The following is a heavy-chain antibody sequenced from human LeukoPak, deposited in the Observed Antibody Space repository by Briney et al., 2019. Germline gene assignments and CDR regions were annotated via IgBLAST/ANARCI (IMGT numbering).Heavy chain of an antibody. J-gene: IGHJ4*02. D-gene: IGHD6-19*01. V-gene: IGHV3-64*01. CDR3: ARDRFSAVAGTPVY. CDR1: GFTFSSYA. Sequence: GGSLRLSCAASGFTFSSYAMHWVRQAPGKGLEYVSAISSNGGSTYYANSVKGRFTISRDNSKNTLYLQVGSLRAEDMAVYYCARDRFSAVAGTPVYWGQGTLVTVSS. CDR2: ISSNGGST.